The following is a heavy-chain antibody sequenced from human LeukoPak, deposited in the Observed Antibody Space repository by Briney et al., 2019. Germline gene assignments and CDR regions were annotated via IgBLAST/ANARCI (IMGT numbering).Heavy chain of an antibody. J-gene: IGHJ6*03. Sequence: SETLSLTCTVSGGSISSHYWSWIRQPPGKGLEWIGYIYTSRSTNYNPSLKSRVTISVDTSKNQFSLKLSSVTAADTAVYYCARCGSHYYYYMDVWGKGTTVTVSS. CDR3: ARCGSHYYYYMDV. D-gene: IGHD1-26*01. CDR1: GGSISSHY. V-gene: IGHV4-4*09. CDR2: IYTSRST.